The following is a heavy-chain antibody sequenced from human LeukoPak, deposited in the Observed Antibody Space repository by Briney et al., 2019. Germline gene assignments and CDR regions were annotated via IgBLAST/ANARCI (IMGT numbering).Heavy chain of an antibody. CDR2: IYYSGST. V-gene: IGHV4-59*01. CDR3: ARGPPLYSSGWYAADAFDI. Sequence: SETLSLTCTVSGGSISSYYWSWIRQPPGKGLEWIGYIYYSGSTNYNPPLKSRVTISVDTSKNQFSLKLSSVTAADTAVYYCARGPPLYSSGWYAADAFDIWGQGTMVTVSS. D-gene: IGHD6-19*01. J-gene: IGHJ3*02. CDR1: GGSISSYY.